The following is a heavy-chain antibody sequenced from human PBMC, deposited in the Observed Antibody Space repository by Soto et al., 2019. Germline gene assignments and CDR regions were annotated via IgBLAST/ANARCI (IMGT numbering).Heavy chain of an antibody. CDR2: IKQDGSEK. J-gene: IGHJ5*02. V-gene: IGHV3-7*01. CDR1: GFTFTTHW. Sequence: EMQLVESGGGLAQPGGSLRLSCAASGFTFTTHWMTWVRQAPGKGLEWVATIKQDGSEKSYVDSVKGRFTISRDNAKSSVYLQMSSLRVEDTAIYYCARHNYWTFDPWGQGTLVTVSS. CDR3: ARHNYWTFDP. D-gene: IGHD1-1*01.